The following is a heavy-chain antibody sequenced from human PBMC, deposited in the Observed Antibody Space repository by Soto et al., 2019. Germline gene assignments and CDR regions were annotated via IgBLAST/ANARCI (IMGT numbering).Heavy chain of an antibody. J-gene: IGHJ6*02. CDR2: INPSGGST. D-gene: IGHD2-2*01. V-gene: IGHV1-46*01. CDR3: ARVRAAGQYCSSTSCPYGMDV. CDR1: GYTFTSYY. Sequence: GASVKVSCKASGYTFTSYYMHWVRQAPGQGLEWMGIINPSGGSTSYAQKFQGRVTMTRDTSTSTVYMELSSLRSEDTAVYYCARVRAAGQYCSSTSCPYGMDVWGQGTTVTVSS.